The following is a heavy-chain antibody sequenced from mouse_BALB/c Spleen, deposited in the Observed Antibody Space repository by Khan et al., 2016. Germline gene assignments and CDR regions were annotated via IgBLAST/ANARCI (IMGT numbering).Heavy chain of an antibody. CDR1: GYSITSDYA. CDR3: ARRYGNYWFAY. V-gene: IGHV3-2*02. Sequence: EVQLQESGPGLVKPSQSLSLTCTVTGYSITSDYAWNWIRQFPGNKLEWMGYISYIGSTSYNPSLKSRISITRDTSKNQFFLQLNSVTTEDTATYYCARRYGNYWFAYWGQGTLVTVSA. J-gene: IGHJ3*01. D-gene: IGHD2-10*02. CDR2: ISYIGST.